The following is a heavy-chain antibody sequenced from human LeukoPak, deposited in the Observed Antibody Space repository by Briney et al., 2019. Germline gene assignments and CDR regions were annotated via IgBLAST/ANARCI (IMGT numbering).Heavy chain of an antibody. V-gene: IGHV3-43*01. Sequence: PGGSLRLSCSASGLTFDDHTMHWVRQGPGKGLEWVSLISWDGGSTYYADSVKGRFAISRDNSKNSLYLQMNSLRTEDTALYYCVGLPKSEGYQYYYMDVWGKGTTVTVSS. CDR1: GLTFDDHT. D-gene: IGHD2-2*01. CDR2: ISWDGGST. J-gene: IGHJ6*03. CDR3: VGLPKSEGYQYYYMDV.